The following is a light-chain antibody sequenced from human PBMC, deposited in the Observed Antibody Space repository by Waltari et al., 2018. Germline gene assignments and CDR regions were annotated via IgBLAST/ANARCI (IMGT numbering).Light chain of an antibody. J-gene: IGKJ1*01. V-gene: IGKV3-15*01. CDR3: QQGNSWPWT. Sequence: EIVMTQSPATLSVSPGERATLSCRASQSVGTNLAWYQQRPGQAPRLLIYGAYTRATGIPARFSGSGSGTDFILTIRSLQSEDFAVYHCQQGNSWPWTFGQGTKVEIK. CDR2: GAY. CDR1: QSVGTN.